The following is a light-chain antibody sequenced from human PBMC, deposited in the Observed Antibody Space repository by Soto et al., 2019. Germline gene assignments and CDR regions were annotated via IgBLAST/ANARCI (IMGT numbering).Light chain of an antibody. Sequence: QSVLTQPASVSGSPGQSITMSCTGTSSDVGGFNLVSWYQHHPGKAPKLIIYEVIKRPSGVSNRLSGSKSGSTATLTISGLRAEDEAVYYCCSYAGESTHVVFGGGTKVTVL. CDR2: EVI. V-gene: IGLV2-23*02. CDR3: CSYAGESTHVV. CDR1: SSDVGGFNL. J-gene: IGLJ2*01.